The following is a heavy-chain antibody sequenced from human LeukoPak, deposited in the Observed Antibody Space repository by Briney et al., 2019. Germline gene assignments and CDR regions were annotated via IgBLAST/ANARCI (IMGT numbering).Heavy chain of an antibody. CDR3: ATHKHYAYYYYYGMDV. CDR1: GYTFTSYD. Sequence: ASVKVSCKASGYTFTSYDINWVRQATGQGLEWMGWMNPNSGNTGYAQKFQGRVTMTRNTSISTAYMELSSLRSEDTAVYYCATHKHYAYYYYYGMDVWGQGTTVTVSS. J-gene: IGHJ6*02. CDR2: MNPNSGNT. D-gene: IGHD4-17*01. V-gene: IGHV1-8*01.